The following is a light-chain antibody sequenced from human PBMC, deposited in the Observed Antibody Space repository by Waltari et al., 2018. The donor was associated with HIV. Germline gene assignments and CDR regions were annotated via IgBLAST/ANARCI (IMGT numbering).Light chain of an antibody. CDR3: NSFTNRDTLV. V-gene: IGLV2-14*01. CDR1: SSDLGSYDF. Sequence: QSALTQPASVSGSPGQSITISCTGTSSDLGSYDFVSWYQQHPGKAPNLLLYEVNNRPSGVSNRFSGSKSGNTASLTISGLQADDEAAYYCNSFTNRDTLVFGGGTTLTVL. CDR2: EVN. J-gene: IGLJ3*02.